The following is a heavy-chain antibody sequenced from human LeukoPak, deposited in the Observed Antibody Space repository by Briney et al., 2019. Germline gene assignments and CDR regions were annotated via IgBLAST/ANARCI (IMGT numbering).Heavy chain of an antibody. V-gene: IGHV5-51*01. D-gene: IGHD6-13*01. CDR1: GYNFPIYW. CDR3: ARQGAAGKYYYYYMDV. J-gene: IGHJ6*03. Sequence: AESLKISCQGSGYNFPIYWIGWVRQMPGQGLEWMGIIYPDDSNTIYGPSFQGQVTISADKSINTAYLEWSSLKASDTAIYYCARQGAAGKYYYYYMDVWGKGTTVTVSS. CDR2: IYPDDSNT.